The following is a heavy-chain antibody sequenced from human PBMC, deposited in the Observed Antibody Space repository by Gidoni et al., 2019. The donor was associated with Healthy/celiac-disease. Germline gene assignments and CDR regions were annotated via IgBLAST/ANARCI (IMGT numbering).Heavy chain of an antibody. CDR2: IYYSGRT. CDR1: VGSISSGGYY. CDR3: ARDSESEYFQH. V-gene: IGHV4-31*03. J-gene: IGHJ1*01. Sequence: QVQLQESGPGLVKPSQTLSLTCTVSVGSISSGGYYCSWIRQHPGKGLEWIGYIYYSGRTYYNPSLKSRVTISVDTSKNQFSLKLSSVTAADTAVYYCARDSESEYFQHWGQGTLVTVSS. D-gene: IGHD1-26*01.